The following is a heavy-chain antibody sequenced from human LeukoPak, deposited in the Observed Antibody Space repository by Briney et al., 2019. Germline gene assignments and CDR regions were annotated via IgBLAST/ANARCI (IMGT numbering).Heavy chain of an antibody. CDR1: GFTFSSYA. J-gene: IGHJ4*02. D-gene: IGHD6-6*01. CDR3: AKDLLAAPNVDY. V-gene: IGHV3-23*01. Sequence: GGSLRLSCAASGFTFSSYAMSWVRQAPGKGLEWVSAVSGSGGSTYYADSVKGRFTISRDNSKNTLYLQMNSLRAEDTAVYYCAKDLLAAPNVDYWGQGTLVTVSS. CDR2: VSGSGGST.